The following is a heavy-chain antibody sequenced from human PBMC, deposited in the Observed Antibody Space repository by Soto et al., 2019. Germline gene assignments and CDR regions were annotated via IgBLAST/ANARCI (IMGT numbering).Heavy chain of an antibody. CDR2: IIPIFDTP. CDR1: GGIFSSFT. V-gene: IGHV1-69*06. D-gene: IGHD3-10*01. Sequence: SVKVSCQASGGIFSSFTISWVRQAPGQGLEWLGGIIPIFDTPTYAQNFQGRVTITADKSTNTVYMELSSLRSEDTAVYYCATHGATTMARGAMKHYYYVMDVWGQGTTVTVSS. J-gene: IGHJ6*02. CDR3: ATHGATTMARGAMKHYYYVMDV.